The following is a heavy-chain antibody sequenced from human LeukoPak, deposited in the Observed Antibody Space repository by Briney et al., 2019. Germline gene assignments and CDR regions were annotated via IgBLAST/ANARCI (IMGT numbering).Heavy chain of an antibody. J-gene: IGHJ3*02. CDR2: INPSGGST. V-gene: IGHV1-46*01. Sequence: GASVKVSCKASGYTFTSYYMHWVRQAPGQGLEWMGIINPSGGSTSYAQKFQGRVTMTRDMSTSTVYMELSSLRSEDTAVYYCARDRRRITMVRGVKAFDIWGQGTMVTVSS. CDR3: ARDRRRITMVRGVKAFDI. CDR1: GYTFTSYY. D-gene: IGHD3-10*01.